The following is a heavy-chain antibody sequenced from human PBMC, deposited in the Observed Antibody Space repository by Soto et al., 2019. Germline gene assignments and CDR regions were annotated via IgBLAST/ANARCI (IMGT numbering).Heavy chain of an antibody. D-gene: IGHD3-10*01. CDR2: IRSKAYGGTT. CDR1: GFTFGDYA. J-gene: IGHJ2*01. V-gene: IGHV3-49*04. CDR3: TTLWFGEITIWYFDL. Sequence: HPGGSLRLSCTASGFTFGDYAMSWVRQAPGKGLEWVGFIRSKAYGGTTEYAASVKGRFTISRDDSKSIAYLQMNSLKTEDTAVYYCTTLWFGEITIWYFDLWGRGTLVTVSS.